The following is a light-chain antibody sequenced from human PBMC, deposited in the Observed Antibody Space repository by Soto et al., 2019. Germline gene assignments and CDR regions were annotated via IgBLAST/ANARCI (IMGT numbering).Light chain of an antibody. J-gene: IGLJ1*01. CDR2: EVS. CDR1: SSDVGTYNY. V-gene: IGLV2-14*01. Sequence: QSALTQPASVSGSPGQSVTISCTGTSSDVGTYNYVYWYQQHPGKAPKLIIYEVSDRPSGVSNRFSGSKSGNTASLTISGLQSEDEADYYCSSFTSSTVYVFGTGTKVTVL. CDR3: SSFTSSTVYV.